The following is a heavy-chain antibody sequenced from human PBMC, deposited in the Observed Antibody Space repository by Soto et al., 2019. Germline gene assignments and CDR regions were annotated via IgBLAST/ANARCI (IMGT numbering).Heavy chain of an antibody. Sequence: QVQLVESGGGVVQPGRSLRLSCAASGFTFSSYGMHWVRQAPGKGLEWVAVIWSDGSNKYYADSVKGRFTISRDKSKNTRYLQMNSLRAEDAAVYYWAREGDYGSGSYYSLDYWGQGTRVTVSS. J-gene: IGHJ4*02. D-gene: IGHD3-10*01. V-gene: IGHV3-33*01. CDR3: AREGDYGSGSYYSLDY. CDR2: IWSDGSNK. CDR1: GFTFSSYG.